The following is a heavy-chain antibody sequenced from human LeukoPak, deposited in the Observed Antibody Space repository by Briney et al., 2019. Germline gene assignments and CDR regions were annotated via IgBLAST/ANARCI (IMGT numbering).Heavy chain of an antibody. Sequence: GGSLRLSCAASGFTVSSNYMSWVRQAPGKGLEWVSVIYSGGSTYYADSVKGRFTISRDNAKNSLYLQMNSLRAEDTAVYYCARGMAGSSWPHYFDYWGQGTLVTVSS. CDR3: ARGMAGSSWPHYFDY. CDR1: GFTVSSNY. CDR2: IYSGGST. J-gene: IGHJ4*02. V-gene: IGHV3-53*01. D-gene: IGHD6-13*01.